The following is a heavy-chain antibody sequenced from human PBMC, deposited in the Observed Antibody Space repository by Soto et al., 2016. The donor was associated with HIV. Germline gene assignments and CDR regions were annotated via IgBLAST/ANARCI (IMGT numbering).Heavy chain of an antibody. CDR3: ARDRHIVLATATGSAFDV. V-gene: IGHV1-2*02. Sequence: QVQLVQSGAEVKKPGASVKVSCAASRYTFTDYYIHWVRQAPGQGLEWMGWINPNSGATSIRTAYMELRRLKTDDTAVYYCARDRHIVLATATGSAFDVWGRGTVVSVSS. D-gene: IGHD2-21*02. CDR1: RYTFTDYY. CDR2: INPNSG. J-gene: IGHJ3*01.